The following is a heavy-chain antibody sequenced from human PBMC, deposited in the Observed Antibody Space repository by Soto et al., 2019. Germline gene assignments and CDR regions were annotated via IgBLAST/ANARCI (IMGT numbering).Heavy chain of an antibody. J-gene: IGHJ6*02. CDR3: ARLVRQWLVTRYCYYGMDV. D-gene: IGHD6-19*01. CDR2: INHSGST. CDR1: GGSFSGYY. V-gene: IGHV4-34*01. Sequence: QVKLQQWGAGLLKPSETLSLTCAVYGGSFSGYYWSWIRQPPGKGLEWLGEINHSGSTNYNPSLKNRVTISVDTSKNEYSLKLSALTASDTAVYYCARLVRQWLVTRYCYYGMDVWGQGTTVTVSS.